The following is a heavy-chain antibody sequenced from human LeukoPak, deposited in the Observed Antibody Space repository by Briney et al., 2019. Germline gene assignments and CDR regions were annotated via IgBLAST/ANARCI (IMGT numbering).Heavy chain of an antibody. CDR1: GGSFSGYY. CDR3: ASFSGWFDP. D-gene: IGHD3-3*01. J-gene: IGHJ5*02. Sequence: SETLSLTCAVYGGSFSGYYWSWIRQPPGKGLEWIGEINHSGSTNYNPSLKSRVTISVDTSKNQFSLKLSSVTAADTAVYYCASFSGWFDPWGQGTLVTVSS. CDR2: INHSGST. V-gene: IGHV4-34*01.